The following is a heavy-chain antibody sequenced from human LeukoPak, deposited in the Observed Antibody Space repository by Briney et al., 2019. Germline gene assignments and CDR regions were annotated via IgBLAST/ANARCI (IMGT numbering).Heavy chain of an antibody. CDR3: ARITYYYDSSGYYYYYYYMDV. CDR2: IYPGDSDT. J-gene: IGHJ6*03. D-gene: IGHD3-22*01. CDR1: GYSFTSYL. V-gene: IGHV5-51*01. Sequence: GESLKISCKGSGYSFTSYLIGWVRQMPGKGLEWMGIIYPGDSDTRYSPSFQGQVTISADKSISTAYLQWSSLKASDTAMYYCARITYYYDSSGYYYYYYYMDVWGKGTTVTVSS.